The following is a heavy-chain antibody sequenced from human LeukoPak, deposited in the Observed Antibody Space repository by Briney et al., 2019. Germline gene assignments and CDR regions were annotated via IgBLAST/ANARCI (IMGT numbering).Heavy chain of an antibody. V-gene: IGHV3-30*03. D-gene: IGHD5-12*01. CDR2: ISYDGSNE. CDR1: GFIFSSYG. J-gene: IGHJ4*02. CDR3: ARDGGVATIGAFDY. Sequence: GGSLRLSCAASGFIFSSYGMHWVRQAPGKGLEWVAVISYDGSNEYYADSVKGRFTISRDNSKNTLYLQMNSLRAEDTAVYYCARDGGVATIGAFDYWGQGTLVTVSS.